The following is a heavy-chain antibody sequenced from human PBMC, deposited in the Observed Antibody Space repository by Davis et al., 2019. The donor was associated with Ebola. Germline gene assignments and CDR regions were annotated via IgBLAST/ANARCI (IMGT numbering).Heavy chain of an antibody. CDR1: GFTFSSYW. Sequence: GESLKISCAASGFTFSSYWMSWVRQAPGKGLEWVSAISGSGGSTYYADSVKGRFTISRDNVKNTLNLQMNSLRAEDTAVYYCARWTGGIDYWGQGTLVTVSS. D-gene: IGHD5-24*01. CDR3: ARWTGGIDY. V-gene: IGHV3-23*01. CDR2: ISGSGGST. J-gene: IGHJ4*02.